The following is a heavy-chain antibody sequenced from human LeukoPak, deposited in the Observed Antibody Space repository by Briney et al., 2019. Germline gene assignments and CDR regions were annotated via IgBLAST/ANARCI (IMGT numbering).Heavy chain of an antibody. V-gene: IGHV3-21*01. CDR2: VSSSSSYI. D-gene: IGHD5-18*01. CDR3: ARGYSYGYPLYYFDY. CDR1: GFTFSSYS. J-gene: IGHJ4*02. Sequence: KPGGSLRLSCAASGFTFSSYSMKWVRQAPGKGLEWVSSVSSSSSYIYYADSVKGRFTISRDNAKNSLYLQMNSLRAEDTAVYYCARGYSYGYPLYYFDYWGQGTLVTVSS.